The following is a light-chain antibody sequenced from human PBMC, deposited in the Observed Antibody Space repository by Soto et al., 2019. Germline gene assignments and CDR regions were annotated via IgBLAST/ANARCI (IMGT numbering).Light chain of an antibody. J-gene: IGKJ1*01. CDR2: LTS. Sequence: EIVLTQSPSTLSSFPCDRVTTYCRASQAVNTRLAWYQHKPGQAPRLLIYLTSNRAAGIPARFSGSGSETDFTLTISDVEPEDFAVYYCHQRQSWPRTFGQGTKV. CDR1: QAVNTR. V-gene: IGKV3-11*01. CDR3: HQRQSWPRT.